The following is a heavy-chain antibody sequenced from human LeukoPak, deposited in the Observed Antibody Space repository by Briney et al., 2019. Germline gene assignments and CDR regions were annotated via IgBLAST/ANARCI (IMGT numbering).Heavy chain of an antibody. Sequence: SETLSLTWTVSGGSISSSSYYWGWIRQPPGKGLEWIGSIYYSGSTYYNPSLKSRVTISVDTSKNQFSLKLSSVTAADTAVYYCARTTINRIQLWMYYFDYWGQGTLVTVSS. CDR1: GGSISSSSYY. CDR3: ARTTINRIQLWMYYFDY. J-gene: IGHJ4*02. D-gene: IGHD5-18*01. CDR2: IYYSGST. V-gene: IGHV4-39*01.